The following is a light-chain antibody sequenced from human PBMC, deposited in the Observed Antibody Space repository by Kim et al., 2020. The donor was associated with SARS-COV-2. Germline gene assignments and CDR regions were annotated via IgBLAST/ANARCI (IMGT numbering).Light chain of an antibody. CDR2: QDS. CDR3: QAWDSSTVV. V-gene: IGLV3-1*01. Sequence: VSPEQTASITCSGDKLGEKNACWYQQKPGQSPVLVIYQDSKRHSGIPERFSGSNSGNTATLTISGTQAMDEADYYCQAWDSSTVVFGGGTQLTVL. J-gene: IGLJ2*01. CDR1: KLGEKN.